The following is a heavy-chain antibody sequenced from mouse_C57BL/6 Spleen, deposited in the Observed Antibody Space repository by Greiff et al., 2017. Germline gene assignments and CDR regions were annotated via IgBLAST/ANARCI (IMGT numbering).Heavy chain of an antibody. V-gene: IGHV7-3*01. CDR1: GFTFTDYY. J-gene: IGHJ4*01. Sequence: EVHLVESGGGLVQPGGSLSLSCAASGFTFTDYYMSWVRQPPGKALEWLGFIRNKANGYTTEYSASVKGRFTISRDNSQSILYLQMNALRAEDSATYYCARYGPITTVVATDYAMDYWGQGTSVTVSS. D-gene: IGHD1-1*01. CDR3: ARYGPITTVVATDYAMDY. CDR2: IRNKANGYTT.